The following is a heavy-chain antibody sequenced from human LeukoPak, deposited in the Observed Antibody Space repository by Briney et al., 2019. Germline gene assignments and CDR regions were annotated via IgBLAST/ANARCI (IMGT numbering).Heavy chain of an antibody. V-gene: IGHV4-39*07. Sequence: SETLSLTCTVSGGSISSSSYYWGWIRQPPGKGLGWIGSIYYSGSTYYNPSLKSRVTISVDTSKNQFSLKLSSVTAADTTVYYCARGGSSGWYAGGLRWFDPWGQGTLVTVSS. CDR3: ARGGSSGWYAGGLRWFDP. J-gene: IGHJ5*02. CDR2: IYYSGST. CDR1: GGSISSSSYY. D-gene: IGHD6-19*01.